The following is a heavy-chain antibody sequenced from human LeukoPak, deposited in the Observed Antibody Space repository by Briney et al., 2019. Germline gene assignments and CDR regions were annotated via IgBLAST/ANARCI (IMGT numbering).Heavy chain of an antibody. Sequence: GGSLRLSCAASGFTFSSYAMSWVRQAPGKGLEWVSAISGSGGSTYYADSVKGRFTISRDNSKNTLYLQMNSLRAEDTAVYYCAKDPRYYYDSSGFFDYWGQGTLVTVSS. J-gene: IGHJ4*02. D-gene: IGHD3-22*01. CDR3: AKDPRYYYDSSGFFDY. CDR2: ISGSGGST. V-gene: IGHV3-23*01. CDR1: GFTFSSYA.